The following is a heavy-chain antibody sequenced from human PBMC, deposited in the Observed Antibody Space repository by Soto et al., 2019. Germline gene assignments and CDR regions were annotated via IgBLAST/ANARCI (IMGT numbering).Heavy chain of an antibody. CDR2: LNPNSGDT. CDR3: ASSLGGSFLY. D-gene: IGHD2-15*01. CDR1: GYTFSSYD. J-gene: IGHJ4*02. Sequence: QVQLVQSGAEVKKPGASVKVSCKASGYTFSSYDINWVRQATGQGLEWMGWLNPNSGDTGYAQKFQGRVTLTRNTSINTAYIELSSLTFDDSAVNYCASSLGGSFLYWGQGTLATVSS. V-gene: IGHV1-8*01.